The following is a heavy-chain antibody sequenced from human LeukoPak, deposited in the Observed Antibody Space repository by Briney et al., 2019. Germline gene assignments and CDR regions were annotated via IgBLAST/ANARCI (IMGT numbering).Heavy chain of an antibody. CDR1: GGSISSSSW. J-gene: IGHJ4*02. D-gene: IGHD3-22*01. V-gene: IGHV4-4*02. CDR2: IYYSGTT. CDR3: ARDGYYYDSSGYLYLDY. Sequence: SGTLSLTCAVSGGSISSSSWWTWVRQPPGKGLEWIGEIYYSGTTKYNPSLKSRVTISVDKSNNQFSLKLSSVTAADTAVYYCARDGYYYDSSGYLYLDYWGQGTLVTVSS.